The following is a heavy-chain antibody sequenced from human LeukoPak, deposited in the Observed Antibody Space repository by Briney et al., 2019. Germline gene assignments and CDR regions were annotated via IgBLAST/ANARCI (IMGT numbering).Heavy chain of an antibody. CDR2: IYSGGST. CDR3: ARADVDTAMVYYFDY. J-gene: IGHJ4*02. V-gene: IGHV3-66*01. D-gene: IGHD5-18*01. Sequence: GGSLRLSCAASGFTVSSNYMSWVRQAPGKGLEWVSVIYSGGSTYYADSVKGRFTISRDNSKNTLYLQMNSLRAEDTAVYYCARADVDTAMVYYFDYWGQGTLVTVSS. CDR1: GFTVSSNY.